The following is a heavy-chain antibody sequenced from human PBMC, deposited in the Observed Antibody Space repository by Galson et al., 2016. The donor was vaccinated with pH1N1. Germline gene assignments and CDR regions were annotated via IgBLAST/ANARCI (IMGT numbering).Heavy chain of an antibody. D-gene: IGHD2-21*01. Sequence: PALVKPTQTLTLTCTFSGFSLSTGEMCVTWVRQPPGKALEWLALIDWDDDKYYSTSLKTRLTISKDTSKNQVVLTVTNMDPVDTATYYCARRGGDGDCYVGAFDFWGQGTMVTVSS. CDR1: GFSLSTGEMC. J-gene: IGHJ3*01. V-gene: IGHV2-70*18. CDR2: IDWDDDK. CDR3: ARRGGDGDCYVGAFDF.